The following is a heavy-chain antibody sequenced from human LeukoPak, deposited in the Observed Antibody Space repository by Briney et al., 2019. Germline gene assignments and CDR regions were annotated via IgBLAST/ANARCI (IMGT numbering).Heavy chain of an antibody. J-gene: IGHJ4*02. CDR1: GFTFSSYA. V-gene: IGHV3-30*04. D-gene: IGHD3-10*01. CDR2: ISYDGSNK. CDR3: ARGNYYYGSPPFDY. Sequence: GGSLRPSCAASGFTFSSYAMHWVRQAPGKGLEWVAVISYDGSNKYYADSVKGRFTISRDNSKNTLYLQMNSLRAEDTAVYYCARGNYYYGSPPFDYWGQGTLVTVSS.